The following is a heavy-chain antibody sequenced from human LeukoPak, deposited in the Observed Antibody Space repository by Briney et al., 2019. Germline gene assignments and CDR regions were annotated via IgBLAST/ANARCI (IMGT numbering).Heavy chain of an antibody. V-gene: IGHV1-24*01. CDR1: GYTLTELS. J-gene: IGHJ3*02. CDR3: ATVSTVALTPPSRAFDI. D-gene: IGHD4-23*01. Sequence: ASVKVSCKVSGYTLTELSMHWVRHAPGKGLEWMGGFDPEDGETIYAQKFQGRVTMTEDTSTDTAYMELSSLRSEDTAVYYCATVSTVALTPPSRAFDIWGQGTMVTVSS. CDR2: FDPEDGET.